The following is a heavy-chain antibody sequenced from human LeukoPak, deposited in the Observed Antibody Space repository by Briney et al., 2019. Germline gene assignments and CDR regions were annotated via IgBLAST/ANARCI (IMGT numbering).Heavy chain of an antibody. J-gene: IGHJ4*02. Sequence: GGSLRLSCAASGFTFSTYGMHCVRQAPGKGLEWVAIISYDGNDKDYADSVRGRFTISRDNSKNTLYLQMNSLRGEDTAVYYCAKSTAPAGYYLDYWGQGILVTVSS. CDR3: AKSTAPAGYYLDY. CDR1: GFTFSTYG. D-gene: IGHD2-2*01. V-gene: IGHV3-30*18. CDR2: ISYDGNDK.